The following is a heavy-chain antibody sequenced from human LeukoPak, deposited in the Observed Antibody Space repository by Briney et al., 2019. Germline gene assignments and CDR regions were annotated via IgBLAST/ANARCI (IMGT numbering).Heavy chain of an antibody. J-gene: IGHJ6*02. CDR2: IWYDGSNK. D-gene: IGHD2-2*01. CDR3: ARDMHYYYGMDV. Sequence: GGSLRLSCAASGFTFSSYGMHWVRQAPGKGLEWVAVIWYDGSNKYYADSVKGRFTISRDNSKNTLYLQPNSLRAEDTAVYYCARDMHYYYGMDVWGQGTTVTVSS. V-gene: IGHV3-33*01. CDR1: GFTFSSYG.